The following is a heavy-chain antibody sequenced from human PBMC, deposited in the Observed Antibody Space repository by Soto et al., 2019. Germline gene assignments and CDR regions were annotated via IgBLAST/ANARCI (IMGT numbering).Heavy chain of an antibody. J-gene: IGHJ6*03. Sequence: SETLSLACTVSGGSISSYYWSWIRQPPGKGLEWIGYIYYSGSTNYNPSLKSRVTISVDTSKNQFSLKLSSVTAADTAVYYCARAYYYYMDVWGKGTTVTVSS. CDR3: ARAYYYYMDV. CDR2: IYYSGST. CDR1: GGSISSYY. V-gene: IGHV4-59*01.